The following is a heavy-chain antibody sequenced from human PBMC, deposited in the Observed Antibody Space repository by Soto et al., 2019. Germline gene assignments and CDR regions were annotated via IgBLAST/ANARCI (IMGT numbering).Heavy chain of an antibody. CDR1: GFTFSSYA. CDR2: ISGSGGST. CDR3: ASRSSGWYFDY. V-gene: IGHV3-23*01. D-gene: IGHD6-19*01. Sequence: GGSLRLSCAASGFTFSSYAMSWVHQAPGKGLEWVSIISGSGGSTYYADSVKGRFTISRDNSKNTLYLQMNSLRADDTAVYYCASRSSGWYFDYWGQGTLVTVSS. J-gene: IGHJ4*02.